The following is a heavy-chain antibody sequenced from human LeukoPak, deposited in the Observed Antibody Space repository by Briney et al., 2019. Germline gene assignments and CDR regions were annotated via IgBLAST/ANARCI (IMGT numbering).Heavy chain of an antibody. CDR3: ARLQEVVPAALIDY. CDR1: GGSFSGYY. CDR2: INHSGST. J-gene: IGHJ4*02. Sequence: NSSETLSLTCAVYGGSFSGYYWSWIRQPPGKGLEWIGEINHSGSTNYNPSLKSRVTISVDTSKNQFSLKLSSVTAADTAVYYCARLQEVVPAALIDYWGQGTLVTVSS. D-gene: IGHD2-2*01. V-gene: IGHV4-34*01.